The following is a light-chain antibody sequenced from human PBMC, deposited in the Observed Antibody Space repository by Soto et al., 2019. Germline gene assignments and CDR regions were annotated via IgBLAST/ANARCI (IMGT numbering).Light chain of an antibody. J-gene: IGKJ4*01. Sequence: DIQMTQSPSSLSASVGDRVTITCQASQHISNNLNWHQQKTGKAAKLLIYDASNLETGVPSRFGGGVSATNFTFTVSSLQPEDMATDYCQQSDNLPRTLGGGTTVEIK. CDR2: DAS. CDR1: QHISNN. V-gene: IGKV1-33*01. CDR3: QQSDNLPRT.